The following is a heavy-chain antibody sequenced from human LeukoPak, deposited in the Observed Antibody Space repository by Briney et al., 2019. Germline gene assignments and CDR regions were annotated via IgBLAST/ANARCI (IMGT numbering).Heavy chain of an antibody. CDR2: IYPGDSDT. CDR3: ARGVSSSWISPLGY. J-gene: IGHJ4*02. Sequence: GESLKISCKGSGYSFTSYWIGWVRQMPGKGLEWMGIIYPGDSDTRYSPSFQGQVTMSVDKSITTAYLQWSSLKASDTAMYSCARGVSSSWISPLGYWGQGTLVTVSS. V-gene: IGHV5-51*01. D-gene: IGHD6-13*01. CDR1: GYSFTSYW.